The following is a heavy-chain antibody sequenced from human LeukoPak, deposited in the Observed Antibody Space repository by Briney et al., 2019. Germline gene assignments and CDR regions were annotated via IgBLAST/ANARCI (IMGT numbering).Heavy chain of an antibody. CDR2: INWNSDNI. V-gene: IGHV3-9*01. CDR1: GFTLNDHA. Sequence: PGGSLRLSCAASGFTLNDHAMYWVRQAPGKGLEWVSGINWNSDNIGYADSVKGRFTISRDDAKNSLFLQMNSLRTEDTAVYYCATPVAGSYRRFDYWGQGTLVTVSS. J-gene: IGHJ4*02. CDR3: ATPVAGSYRRFDY. D-gene: IGHD3-16*02.